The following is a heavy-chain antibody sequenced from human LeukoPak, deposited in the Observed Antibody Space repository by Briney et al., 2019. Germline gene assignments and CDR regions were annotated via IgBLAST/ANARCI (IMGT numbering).Heavy chain of an antibody. Sequence: SETLSLTCAVYGGSFSGYYWSWIRQPPGNGLEWIGEINHSGSTNYNPSLKSRVTISVDTSKNQFSLKLSSVTAADTAVYYCARCFGAFDIWGQGTMVTVSS. J-gene: IGHJ3*02. CDR1: GGSFSGYY. D-gene: IGHD3-16*01. V-gene: IGHV4-34*01. CDR2: INHSGST. CDR3: ARCFGAFDI.